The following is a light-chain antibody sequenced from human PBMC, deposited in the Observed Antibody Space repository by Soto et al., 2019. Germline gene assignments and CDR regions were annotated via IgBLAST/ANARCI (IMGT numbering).Light chain of an antibody. J-gene: IGKJ2*01. Sequence: EIVLTQSPGTLSLSPGEIASLSCRASQSVVSNFLAWYQQTRGQPPMLLIYDASKRATGIPARFSGGGSGTAVTLTISRVEPEDSAVYYCQQTFHSPRTFGQGTRLEIK. V-gene: IGKV3-20*01. CDR2: DAS. CDR1: QSVVSNF. CDR3: QQTFHSPRT.